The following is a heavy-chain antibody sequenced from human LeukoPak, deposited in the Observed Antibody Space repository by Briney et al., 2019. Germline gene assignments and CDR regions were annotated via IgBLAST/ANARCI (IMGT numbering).Heavy chain of an antibody. CDR1: GGSISSGDYY. V-gene: IGHV4-30-4*08. CDR3: ARDSGGTVVTPPDY. D-gene: IGHD4-23*01. Sequence: SETLSLTCTVSGGSISSGDYYWSWIRQPPGKGLEWIGYIYYSGSTYYNPSLKSRVTISVDTSKNQFSLKLSSVTAADTAVYYCARDSGGTVVTPPDYWGQGTLATVSS. CDR2: IYYSGST. J-gene: IGHJ4*02.